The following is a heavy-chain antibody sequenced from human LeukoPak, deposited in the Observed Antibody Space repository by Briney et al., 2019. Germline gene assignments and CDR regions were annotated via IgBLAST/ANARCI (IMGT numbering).Heavy chain of an antibody. V-gene: IGHV4-34*08. CDR1: GFTFSSYA. CDR2: INHSGST. D-gene: IGHD2-21*02. J-gene: IGHJ4*02. CDR3: ATHCGGDCYSFDY. Sequence: PGGSLRLSCAASGFTFSSYAMSWIRQPPGKGLEWIGEINHSGSTNYNPSLKSRVTISVDTSKNQFSLKLSSVTAADTAVYYCATHCGGDCYSFDYWGQGTLVTVSS.